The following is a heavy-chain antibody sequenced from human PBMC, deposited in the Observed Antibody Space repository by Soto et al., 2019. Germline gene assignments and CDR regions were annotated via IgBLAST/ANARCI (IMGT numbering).Heavy chain of an antibody. V-gene: IGHV4-61*01. CDR3: AGTLQYYYDSSGFY. Sequence: QVQLQESGPGLVKPSETLSLTCTVSGGSVSSGSYYWSWIRQPPGKGLEWIGYIYYSGSTNYNPSLKSRVTIPVDTSKNQFSLKLSSVTAADTAVYYCAGTLQYYYDSSGFYWGQGTLVTVSS. CDR2: IYYSGST. D-gene: IGHD3-22*01. J-gene: IGHJ4*02. CDR1: GGSVSSGSYY.